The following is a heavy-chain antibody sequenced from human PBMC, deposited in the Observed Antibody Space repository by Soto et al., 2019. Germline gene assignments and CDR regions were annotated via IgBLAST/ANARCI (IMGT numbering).Heavy chain of an antibody. CDR2: IIPIFGTA. CDR1: GGTFSSYA. D-gene: IGHD3-22*01. V-gene: IGHV1-69*13. J-gene: IGHJ4*02. Sequence: ASVKVSCKASGGTFSSYAISWVRQAPGQGLEWMGGIIPIFGTANYAQKFQGRVTITADESTSTAYMELSSLRSEDTAVYYCARNGYYDSSGYYPFDYWGQGTLVTVSS. CDR3: ARNGYYDSSGYYPFDY.